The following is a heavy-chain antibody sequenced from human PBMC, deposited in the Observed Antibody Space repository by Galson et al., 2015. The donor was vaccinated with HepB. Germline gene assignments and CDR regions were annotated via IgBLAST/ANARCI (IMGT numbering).Heavy chain of an antibody. CDR1: GFSLSTSEVA. J-gene: IGHJ4*02. D-gene: IGHD3-3*01. CDR2: LYWNDDK. V-gene: IGHV2-5*01. CDR3: AHSASYYDFWSGYQY. Sequence: PALVKPTQTLTLTCTFSGFSLSTSEVAVGWIRQPPGKALEWLALLYWNDDKRYSPSLKSRLTITKDTSKNQVVLTMTNMDPVDTATYYCAHSASYYDFWSGYQYWGQGTLVTVSS.